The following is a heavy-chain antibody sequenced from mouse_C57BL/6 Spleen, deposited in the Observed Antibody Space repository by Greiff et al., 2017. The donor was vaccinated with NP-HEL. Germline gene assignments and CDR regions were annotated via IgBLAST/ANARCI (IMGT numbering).Heavy chain of an antibody. V-gene: IGHV5-17*01. CDR1: GFTFSDYG. Sequence: EVKLVESGGGLVKPGGSLKLSCAASGFTFSDYGMHWVRQAPEKGLEWVAYISSGSSTIYYADTVKGRFTISRDNAKNTLFLQMTSLRSEDTAMYYCARCMVTTRTWFAYWGQGTLVTVSA. CDR3: ARCMVTTRTWFAY. J-gene: IGHJ3*01. CDR2: ISSGSSTI. D-gene: IGHD2-2*01.